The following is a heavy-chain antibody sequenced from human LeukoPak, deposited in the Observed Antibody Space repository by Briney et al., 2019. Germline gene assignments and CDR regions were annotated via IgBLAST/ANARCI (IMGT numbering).Heavy chain of an antibody. CDR3: ATVVVTASPPQAFDY. J-gene: IGHJ4*02. V-gene: IGHV3-21*01. CDR2: ISSSSSYI. Sequence: GGSLRLSCAASGFTFSSYWMTWVRQAPGKGLEWVSSISSSSSYIYYADSVKGRFTISRDNAKNSLYLQMNSLRAEDTAVYYCATVVVTASPPQAFDYWGQGTLVTVSS. D-gene: IGHD2-21*02. CDR1: GFTFSSYW.